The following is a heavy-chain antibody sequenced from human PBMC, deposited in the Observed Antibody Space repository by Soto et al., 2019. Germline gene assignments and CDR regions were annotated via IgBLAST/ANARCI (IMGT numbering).Heavy chain of an antibody. J-gene: IGHJ5*02. Sequence: ASVKVSCKASGYTFTGYYMHWVRQAPGQGLEWMGWINPNSGGTNYAQKFQGWVTMTRDTSISTAYMELSRLRSEDTAVYYCARGLLAYCTSGICRSWRFDPWGQGTLVTVSS. CDR3: ARGLLAYCTSGICRSWRFDP. CDR2: INPNSGGT. D-gene: IGHD2-8*01. V-gene: IGHV1-2*04. CDR1: GYTFTGYY.